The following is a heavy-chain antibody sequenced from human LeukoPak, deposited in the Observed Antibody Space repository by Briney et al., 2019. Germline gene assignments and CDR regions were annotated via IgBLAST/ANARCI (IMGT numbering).Heavy chain of an antibody. CDR2: IIPILGIA. J-gene: IGHJ5*02. CDR1: GGTFSSYA. Sequence: SVKVSCKASGGTFSSYAISWVRQAPGQGLEWMGGIIPILGIANYAQKFQGRVTITADKSTSTAYMELSSLRSEDTAVYYCAILQEGIAVVQNWFDPWGQGTLVTVAS. CDR3: AILQEGIAVVQNWFDP. V-gene: IGHV1-69*10. D-gene: IGHD6-19*01.